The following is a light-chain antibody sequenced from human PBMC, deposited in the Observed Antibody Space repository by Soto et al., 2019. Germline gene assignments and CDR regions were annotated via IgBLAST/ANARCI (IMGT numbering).Light chain of an antibody. J-gene: IGKJ4*01. CDR2: AAS. Sequence: AIRMTQSPSSFSASTGDRVTITCRASQGINSSLAWYQQKPGKAPKLLSYAASTLQGGVPSSSSGSGSGTVFTLTSSCLHSEDSATYYCQQYYSYPLTFGGGTKVEIK. V-gene: IGKV1-8*01. CDR1: QGINSS. CDR3: QQYYSYPLT.